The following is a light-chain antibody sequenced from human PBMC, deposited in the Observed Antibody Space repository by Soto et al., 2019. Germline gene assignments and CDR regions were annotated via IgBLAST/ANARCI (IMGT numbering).Light chain of an antibody. CDR3: QSYDRSLGGVF. CDR1: SSNIGAGHD. Sequence: QSVLTQPPSVSGAPGQRVTISCTGSSSNIGAGHDVHWYQQLPGTAPKLLIYGDTNRPSGVPDRFSGSRSGTSASLAITALHAEDDADYYCQSYDRSLGGVFFGGGTKVTVL. J-gene: IGLJ2*01. CDR2: GDT. V-gene: IGLV1-40*01.